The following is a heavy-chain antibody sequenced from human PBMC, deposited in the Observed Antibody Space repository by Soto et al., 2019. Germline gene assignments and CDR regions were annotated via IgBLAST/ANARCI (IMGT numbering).Heavy chain of an antibody. CDR2: INTYGSST. CDR1: GFTFSSYW. Sequence: PGGSLRLSCAASGFTFSSYWMHWVRQTPGKGLVWVSHINTYGSSTNYADSVKGRFTISRDNAKSTLYLQMNSLRAEDTAVYYCARGYSGSYGRFDSWGQGTLVTVSS. V-gene: IGHV3-74*01. J-gene: IGHJ4*02. CDR3: ARGYSGSYGRFDS. D-gene: IGHD1-26*01.